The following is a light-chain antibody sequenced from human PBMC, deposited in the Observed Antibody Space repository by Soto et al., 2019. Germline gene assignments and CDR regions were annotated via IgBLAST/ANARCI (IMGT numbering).Light chain of an antibody. Sequence: QYALTQPASVSGSPGQSITISCTGTSSDVGAFTYVSWYLQYPGKAPKLMIYEVGNRPSGVSNRFSGSKSGNTASLTISGLQAEDEADYYCCSYASGSIYVCGTGTTLTVL. CDR2: EVG. CDR1: SSDVGAFTY. CDR3: CSYASGSIYV. J-gene: IGLJ1*01. V-gene: IGLV2-14*01.